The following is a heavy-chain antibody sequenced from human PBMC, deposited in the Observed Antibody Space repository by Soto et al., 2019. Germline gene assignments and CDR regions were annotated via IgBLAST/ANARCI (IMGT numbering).Heavy chain of an antibody. CDR3: ARGSQFGYYDFWSGYDIYYYYGMDV. Sequence: GASVKVSCKASGGTFSSYAISWVRQAPGQGLEWMGGIIPIFGTANYAQKFQGRVTITADESTSTAYMELSSLRSEDTAVYCCARGSQFGYYDFWSGYDIYYYYGMDVWGQGTTVTVSS. J-gene: IGHJ6*02. CDR1: GGTFSSYA. CDR2: IIPIFGTA. V-gene: IGHV1-69*13. D-gene: IGHD3-3*01.